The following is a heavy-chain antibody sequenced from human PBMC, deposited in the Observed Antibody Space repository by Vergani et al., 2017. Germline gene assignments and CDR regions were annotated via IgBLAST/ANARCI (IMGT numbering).Heavy chain of an antibody. J-gene: IGHJ4*02. V-gene: IGHV3-11*01. Sequence: QVQLVASGGGLVRPGGSLRLSCAASGFIFSDYYMTWIRQTPGKGLEWLAHIRDGGETKMYAESLKGRFTVSRDNTKNLLILQMKTLKVDDTATYYCGGKQTPATPIGKPIQLRGQGTLVTL. CDR1: GFIFSDYY. CDR3: GGKQTPATPIGKPIQL. CDR2: IRDGGETK. D-gene: IGHD4-23*01.